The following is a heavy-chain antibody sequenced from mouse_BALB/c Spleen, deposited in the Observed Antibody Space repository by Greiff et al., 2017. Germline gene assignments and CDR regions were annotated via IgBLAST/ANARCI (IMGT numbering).Heavy chain of an antibody. Sequence: VQLQQSGPGLVQPSQSLSITCTVSGFSLTSYGVHWVRQSPGKGLEWLGVIWSGGSTDYNAAFISRLSISKDNSKSQVFFKMNSLQANDTAIYYCARKIGDGNYVDYYAMDNWGQGTSVTVSS. J-gene: IGHJ4*01. CDR1: GFSLTSYG. V-gene: IGHV2-2*02. D-gene: IGHD2-1*01. CDR2: IWSGGST. CDR3: ARKIGDGNYVDYYAMDN.